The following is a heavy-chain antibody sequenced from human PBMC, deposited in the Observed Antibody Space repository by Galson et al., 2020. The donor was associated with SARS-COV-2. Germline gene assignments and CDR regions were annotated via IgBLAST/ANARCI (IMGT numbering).Heavy chain of an antibody. CDR2: IKPSGEIT. J-gene: IGHJ4*02. Sequence: MGVIKPSGEITSYAQTLRGRVTVTRDMSPQTVYMALSSLTSEDTAVYYCAREWGDINSSVFDYWGQGSLVVVSS. V-gene: IGHV1-46*04. CDR3: AREWGDINSSVFDY. D-gene: IGHD2-21*01.